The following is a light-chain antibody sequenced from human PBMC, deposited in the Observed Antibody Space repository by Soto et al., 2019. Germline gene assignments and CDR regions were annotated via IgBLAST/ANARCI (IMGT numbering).Light chain of an antibody. CDR3: CSDAGDSTPVV. V-gene: IGLV2-23*01. J-gene: IGLJ2*01. CDR1: SSDIGSYTL. CDR2: EGS. Sequence: QSVLTQPASASGSPGQTVTISCTGTSSDIGSYTLVSWYQQHPCKAPNLMFYEGSKRPAGVSNRFSGSKSGNTASLTISGRQPEDEADYDYCSDAGDSTPVVFGGGTKLTVL.